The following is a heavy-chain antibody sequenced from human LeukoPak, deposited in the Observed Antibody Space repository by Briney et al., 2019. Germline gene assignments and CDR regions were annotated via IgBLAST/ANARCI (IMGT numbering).Heavy chain of an antibody. J-gene: IGHJ3*02. D-gene: IGHD2-8*01. Sequence: PGGSLRLSCEASGFTFNSSWMTWVRQGPGKGREWVANINEDGSEKNYVDSVKGRFTISRDNAKSSLYLQMNSLRAEDTAVYYCARYVWYTSTGSFDIWGQGTMVTVSS. V-gene: IGHV3-7*01. CDR1: GFTFNSSW. CDR2: INEDGSEK. CDR3: ARYVWYTSTGSFDI.